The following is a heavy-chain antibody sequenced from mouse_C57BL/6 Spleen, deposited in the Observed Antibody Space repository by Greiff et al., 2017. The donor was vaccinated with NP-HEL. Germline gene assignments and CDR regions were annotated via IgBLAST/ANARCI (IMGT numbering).Heavy chain of an antibody. J-gene: IGHJ1*03. V-gene: IGHV10-3*01. Sequence: EVHLVESGGGLVQPKGSLKLSCAASGFTFNTYAMHWVRQAPGKGLEWVARIRSKSSNYATYYADSVKDRFTISRDDSQSMLYLQMNNLKTEDTAMYYCVRASIYYDYPHWYFDVWGTGTTVTVSS. CDR1: GFTFNTYA. CDR3: VRASIYYDYPHWYFDV. D-gene: IGHD2-4*01. CDR2: IRSKSSNYAT.